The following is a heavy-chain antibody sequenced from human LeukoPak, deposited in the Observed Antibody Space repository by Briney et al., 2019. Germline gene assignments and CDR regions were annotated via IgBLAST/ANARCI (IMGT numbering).Heavy chain of an antibody. D-gene: IGHD3-22*01. CDR1: GDSISTSNSY. CDR2: IYYSGNT. J-gene: IGHJ4*02. CDR3: ARAELYYYDSSGSLPFYYFDY. Sequence: SETLSLTCTVSGDSISTSNSYWGWIRQPPGKGLEWIGSIYYSGNTYYNASLKSRVTISVDTSKNQFSLKLSSVTAADTAVYYCARAELYYYDSSGSLPFYYFDYWGQGTLVTVSS. V-gene: IGHV4-39*07.